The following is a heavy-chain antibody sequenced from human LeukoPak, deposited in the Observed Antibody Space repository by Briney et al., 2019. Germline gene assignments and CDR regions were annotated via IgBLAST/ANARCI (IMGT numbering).Heavy chain of an antibody. CDR1: GFTFSSYW. V-gene: IGHV3-74*01. D-gene: IGHD6-6*01. CDR2: INSDGRST. J-gene: IGHJ4*02. CDR3: ASDDYSSSSG. Sequence: PGGSLRLSCAASGFTFSSYWMHWVRQAPGKGLVWVSRINSDGRSTSYADSVKGRFAISRDNAKNTLYLQMKSLRVEDTAVYYCASDDYSSSSGWGQGTLVTVSS.